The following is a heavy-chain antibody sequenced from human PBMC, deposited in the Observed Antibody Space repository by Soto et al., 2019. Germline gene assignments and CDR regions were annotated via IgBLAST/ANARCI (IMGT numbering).Heavy chain of an antibody. CDR2: ISGGGDAS. J-gene: IGHJ4*02. Sequence: AGSLRLSCTVSGFTFSSYAMDWVRQAPGKGLEWLSAISGGGDASHYADSVKGRFTISRDNSKNTLFLQMSSLRAEDTAVYYCAKRPTDFWSGYWPSDYWGQGTLVTVSS. CDR1: GFTFSSYA. CDR3: AKRPTDFWSGYWPSDY. D-gene: IGHD3-3*01. V-gene: IGHV3-23*01.